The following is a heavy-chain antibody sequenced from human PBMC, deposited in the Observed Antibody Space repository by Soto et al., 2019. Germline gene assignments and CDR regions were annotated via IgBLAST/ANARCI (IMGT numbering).Heavy chain of an antibody. Sequence: QVVLVQSGAEVKRPGDSVTVSCKAPEYTFANHFMHWVRQAPGQGLEWMGIINPYGGSATYTQKFQGRVTVTRDTSTSTLYLVLSSLTSADTAVYYCAREGSYYFGSRIDYWGQGTLVTVSS. V-gene: IGHV1-46*01. CDR3: AREGSYYFGSRIDY. CDR2: INPYGGSA. D-gene: IGHD3-10*01. CDR1: EYTFANHF. J-gene: IGHJ4*02.